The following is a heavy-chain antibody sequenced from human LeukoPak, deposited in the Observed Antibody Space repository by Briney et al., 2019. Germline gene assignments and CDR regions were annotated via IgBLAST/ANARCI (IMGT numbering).Heavy chain of an antibody. CDR3: AREGKIVGASFDY. Sequence: GASVKVSCKAFGYTITGYYIHWVRQAPGQGLEWMGWINPNNGGTNSAQKFQGRVTLTRDTSSSTAYLELTRLRSDDTAVYYCAREGKIVGASFDYWGQGTLVTVSS. D-gene: IGHD1-26*01. V-gene: IGHV1-2*02. CDR1: GYTITGYY. J-gene: IGHJ4*02. CDR2: INPNNGGT.